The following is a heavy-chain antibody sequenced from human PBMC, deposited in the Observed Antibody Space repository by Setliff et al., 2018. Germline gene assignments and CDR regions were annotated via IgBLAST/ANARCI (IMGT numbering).Heavy chain of an antibody. V-gene: IGHV4-59*01. J-gene: IGHJ4*02. CDR2: VYYSGTA. CDR1: DGSLSTYY. Sequence: SETLSLTCTVSDGSLSTYYWSWIRQPPGKGLEFVGYVYYSGTANYSPSLRSRLTISVDTSKNQFSLKLRSVTAADTAVYYCARGGTFRYFDFWGQGAPVTVSS. D-gene: IGHD5-12*01. CDR3: ARGGTFRYFDF.